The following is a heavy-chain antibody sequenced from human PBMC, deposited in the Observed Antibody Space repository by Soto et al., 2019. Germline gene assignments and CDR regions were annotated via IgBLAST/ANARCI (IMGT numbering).Heavy chain of an antibody. CDR1: GDTFTSHS. V-gene: IGHV5-51*01. CDR2: IYPGDSDT. CDR3: VRFGLAAATSISNASFDH. J-gene: IGHJ1*01. Sequence: PGEALRNPCNGSGDTFTSHSIGWLRQMPGKGLEWMGIIYPGDSDTRYSPSFQGQVIISADKSITTAYLQWSSLKASDTAMYYCVRFGLAAATSISNASFDHWGQVALV. D-gene: IGHD2-2*01.